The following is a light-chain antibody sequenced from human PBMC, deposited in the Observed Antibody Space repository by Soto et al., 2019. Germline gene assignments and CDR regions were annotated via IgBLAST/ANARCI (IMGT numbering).Light chain of an antibody. Sequence: EIVLTQSPGTLSLSPGERATLSCRASQSVSSSYLAWYQQKPGQAPRLLIYGASSRATGIPDRFSGSGSGTDFTRTISRLEAEEFAGYYCQQYGSSPYTFGQGTKLEIK. V-gene: IGKV3-20*01. J-gene: IGKJ2*01. CDR2: GAS. CDR3: QQYGSSPYT. CDR1: QSVSSSY.